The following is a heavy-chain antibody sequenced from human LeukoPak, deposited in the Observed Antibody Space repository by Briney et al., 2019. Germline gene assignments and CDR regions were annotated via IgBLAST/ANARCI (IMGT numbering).Heavy chain of an antibody. CDR3: ARSRYSSGWYVYFLR. V-gene: IGHV4-34*01. CDR2: INHSGST. Sequence: PSETLSLTCAVYGGSFSGYTWSWIRQPPGKGLEWIGEINHSGSTNYNPSLKSRVTISVDTSKNQFSLKLNSVTAADTAVYYCARSRYSSGWYVYFLRWGQGTLVTVSS. CDR1: GGSFSGYT. D-gene: IGHD6-19*01. J-gene: IGHJ1*01.